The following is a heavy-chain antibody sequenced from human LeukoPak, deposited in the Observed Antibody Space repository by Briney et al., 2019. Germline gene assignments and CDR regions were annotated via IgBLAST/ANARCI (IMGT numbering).Heavy chain of an antibody. V-gene: IGHV4-59*01. D-gene: IGHD3-22*01. CDR3: ARIRNYYDSSLYYYYYYYMDV. CDR1: GGSISSYY. J-gene: IGHJ6*03. CDR2: IYYSGST. Sequence: PSEALSLTCTVSGGSISSYYWSWIRQPPGKGLEWIGYIYYSGSTNYNPSLKSRVTISVDTSKNQFSLKLSSVTAADTAVYYCARIRNYYDSSLYYYYYYYMDVWGKGTTVTVS.